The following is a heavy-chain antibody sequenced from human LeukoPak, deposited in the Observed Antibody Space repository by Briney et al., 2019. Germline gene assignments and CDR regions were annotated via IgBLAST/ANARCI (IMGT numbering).Heavy chain of an antibody. V-gene: IGHV3-23*01. Sequence: HAGGSLRLSCAASGFTFSSYAMHWVRQAPGKGLEWVSAISGSGGSTYYADSVKGRFTISRDNSKNTLYLQMNSLRAEDTAVYYCAKGLKGSGWPSGVADAFDIWGQGTMVTVSS. D-gene: IGHD6-19*01. CDR2: ISGSGGST. J-gene: IGHJ3*02. CDR1: GFTFSSYA. CDR3: AKGLKGSGWPSGVADAFDI.